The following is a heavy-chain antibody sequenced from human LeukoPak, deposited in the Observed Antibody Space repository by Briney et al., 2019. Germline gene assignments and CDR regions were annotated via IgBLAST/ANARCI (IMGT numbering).Heavy chain of an antibody. V-gene: IGHV1-8*01. CDR3: ARGVVPAAKDYYGMDV. D-gene: IGHD2-2*01. J-gene: IGHJ6*02. CDR1: GYTFTSYD. Sequence: ASVKISCKASGYTFTSYDINWVRQATGQGLEWMGWMNPNSGNTGYAQKFQGRVTMTRNTSISTAYVELSSLRSEDTAVYYCARGVVPAAKDYYGMDVWGQGTTVTVSS. CDR2: MNPNSGNT.